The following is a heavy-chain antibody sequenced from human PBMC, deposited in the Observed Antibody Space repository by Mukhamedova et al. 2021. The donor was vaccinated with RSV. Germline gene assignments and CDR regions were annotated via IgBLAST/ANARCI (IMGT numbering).Heavy chain of an antibody. D-gene: IGHD2-2*02. Sequence: GKGLEWIGEINHSGSTNYNPSLKSRVTISVDTSKNQFSLKLSSVTAADTAVYYCARGGGYCSSTSCYTWWPSHHWFDPWGQGTLV. V-gene: IGHV4-34*01. J-gene: IGHJ5*02. CDR3: ARGGGYCSSTSCYTWWPSHHWFDP. CDR2: INHSGST.